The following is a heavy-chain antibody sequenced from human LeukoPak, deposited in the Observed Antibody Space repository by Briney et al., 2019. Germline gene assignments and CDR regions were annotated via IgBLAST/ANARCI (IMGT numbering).Heavy chain of an antibody. V-gene: IGHV3-48*03. Sequence: GGSLRLSCAASGFTFSSYEMNWVRQAPGKGLEWVSYISSSGRTMYYADSVKGRFTISRDNAKNSLYLQMNSLRAEDTAVYYCARDYYGDYSFDYWGQGTLVTVSS. CDR2: ISSSGRTM. D-gene: IGHD4-17*01. CDR1: GFTFSSYE. J-gene: IGHJ4*02. CDR3: ARDYYGDYSFDY.